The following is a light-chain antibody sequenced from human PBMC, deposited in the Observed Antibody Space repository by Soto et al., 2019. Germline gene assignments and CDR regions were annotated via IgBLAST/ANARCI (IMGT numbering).Light chain of an antibody. CDR2: DAS. V-gene: IGKV1-5*01. CDR3: QQYDLYWT. Sequence: DIQLTQSPSMQSASVVDRVTIACRASQTIDKKLAWYQQKPGKAPKLLIFDASTLETGVPLRFSGSGSGTEFSLSINSLQPEDFGTYFCQQYDLYWTFGQGTKVDIK. CDR1: QTIDKK. J-gene: IGKJ1*01.